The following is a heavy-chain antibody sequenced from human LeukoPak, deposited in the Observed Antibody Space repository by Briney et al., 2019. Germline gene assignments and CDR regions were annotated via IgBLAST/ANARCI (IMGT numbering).Heavy chain of an antibody. V-gene: IGHV1-18*01. CDR1: GYTFTSYG. D-gene: IGHD3-10*01. J-gene: IGHJ3*02. Sequence: GASVKVSCKASGYTFTSYGISWVRQAPGQGLEWMGWISAYNGNTNYAQKLQGRVTMTTDTSTSTAYMELRSLRSDDTAVYYCARATSGLYYYGSGSYYPAPPPDAFDIWGQGTMVTVSS. CDR2: ISAYNGNT. CDR3: ARATSGLYYYGSGSYYPAPPPDAFDI.